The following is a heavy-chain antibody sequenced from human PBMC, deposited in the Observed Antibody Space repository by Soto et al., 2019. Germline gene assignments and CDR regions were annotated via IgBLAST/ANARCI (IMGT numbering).Heavy chain of an antibody. D-gene: IGHD3-10*01. Sequence: ETLSLTCTVSGGSISSYYWSWIRQPPGKGLEWIGYIYYSGSTNYNPSLKSRVTISVDTSKNQFSLKLSSVTAADTAVYYCARGRVTMVRGRKVDAFDIWGQGTMVTVSS. CDR1: GGSISSYY. CDR2: IYYSGST. CDR3: ARGRVTMVRGRKVDAFDI. V-gene: IGHV4-59*01. J-gene: IGHJ3*02.